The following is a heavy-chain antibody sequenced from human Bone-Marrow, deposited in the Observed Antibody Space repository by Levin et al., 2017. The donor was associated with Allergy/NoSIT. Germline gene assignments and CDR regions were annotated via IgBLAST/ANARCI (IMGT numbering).Heavy chain of an antibody. D-gene: IGHD7-27*01. CDR3: ARHTGDRARFDY. J-gene: IGHJ4*02. CDR2: IYTSGST. Sequence: SETLSLTCTVSGGSISSGSYYWSWIRQPAGKGLEWIGRIYTSGSTNYNPSLKSRVTISVDTSKNQFSLKLSSVTAADTAVYYCARHTGDRARFDYWGQGTLVTVSS. CDR1: GGSISSGSYY. V-gene: IGHV4-61*02.